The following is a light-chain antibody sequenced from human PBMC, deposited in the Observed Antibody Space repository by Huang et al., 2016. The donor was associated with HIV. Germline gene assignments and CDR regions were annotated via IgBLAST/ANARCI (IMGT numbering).Light chain of an antibody. Sequence: DIQMTQSPSSLSASVGDKVTITCRASQGISNSLAWFQQQPGKAPKLLLYAASRLERGVPSRFSGRGSGADYTLTISSLQPEDFATYYCQQYYTTPWTFGQGTKVEIK. V-gene: IGKV1-NL1*01. J-gene: IGKJ1*01. CDR1: QGISNS. CDR3: QQYYTTPWT. CDR2: AAS.